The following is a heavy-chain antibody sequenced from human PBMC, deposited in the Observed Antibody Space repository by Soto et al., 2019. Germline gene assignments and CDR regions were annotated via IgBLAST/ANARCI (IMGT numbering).Heavy chain of an antibody. Sequence: PSETLSLTCTVSGGSISSGDYYWSWIRQPPGKGLEWIGYIYYSGSTYYNPSLKSRVTISVDTSKNQFSLKLSSVTAADTAVYYCARGHYSGSYYFDYWGQGTLVTVSS. V-gene: IGHV4-30-4*01. D-gene: IGHD1-26*01. CDR3: ARGHYSGSYYFDY. CDR1: GGSISSGDYY. J-gene: IGHJ4*02. CDR2: IYYSGST.